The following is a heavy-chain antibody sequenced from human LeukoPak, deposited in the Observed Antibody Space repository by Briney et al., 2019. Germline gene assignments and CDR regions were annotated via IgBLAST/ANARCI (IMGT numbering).Heavy chain of an antibody. CDR3: ATPGRIAVAVQFDY. D-gene: IGHD6-19*01. CDR1: GGSISSSTYY. J-gene: IGHJ4*02. V-gene: IGHV4-39*02. CDR2: IYYSGSS. Sequence: TSETLSLTCTVSGGSISSSTYYWAWIRQPPGKGLEWIGYIYYSGSSYYNPSLKSRVTISVDSSQNHFSLKLSSVTAADTATYYCATPGRIAVAVQFDYWGQGTLVAVSS.